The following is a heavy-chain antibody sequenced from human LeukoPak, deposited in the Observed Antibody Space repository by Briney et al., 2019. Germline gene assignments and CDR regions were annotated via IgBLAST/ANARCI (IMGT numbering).Heavy chain of an antibody. V-gene: IGHV3-9*01. CDR3: AEDGDSYSSDYYFDL. J-gene: IGHJ4*02. D-gene: IGHD6-19*01. CDR1: GFTFDDYA. CDR2: ISWNSGSI. Sequence: GGSLRLSCAASGFTFDDYAMHWVRQAPGKGLEWVSGISWNSGSIGYADSVKGRFTISRDNSKNTLYLQMNSLRAEDTAVYYCAEDGDSYSSDYYFDLWGQGTLVTVSS.